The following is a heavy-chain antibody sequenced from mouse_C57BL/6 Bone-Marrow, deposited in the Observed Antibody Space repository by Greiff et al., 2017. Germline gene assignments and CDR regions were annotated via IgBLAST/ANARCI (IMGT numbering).Heavy chain of an antibody. Sequence: QVQLQQSGAELAKPGASVKLSCKASGYTFTSYWMHWVKQRPGQGLEWIGYINPSSGYTKYNQKFKDKATLTADTSSSTAYMQLSSLTYEDSAVYDCARRDGSSQYYFDYWGQGTTLTVSS. D-gene: IGHD1-1*01. V-gene: IGHV1-7*01. CDR3: ARRDGSSQYYFDY. CDR2: INPSSGYT. J-gene: IGHJ2*01. CDR1: GYTFTSYW.